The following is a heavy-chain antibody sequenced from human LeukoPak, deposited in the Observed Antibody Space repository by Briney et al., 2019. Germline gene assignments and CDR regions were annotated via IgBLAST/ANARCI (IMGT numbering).Heavy chain of an antibody. J-gene: IGHJ6*02. Sequence: ASVKVFCEASGYTLTKYGISWVRQAPGQGPEWMGWISGYNGNTNYAQKFQGRVTMTTDTSTSTAYMELRDLKSDDTAVYYCGRDYYYGTSAPYNFGIDVWGQGTTVTVSS. D-gene: IGHD3-10*01. CDR2: ISGYNGNT. V-gene: IGHV1-18*04. CDR3: GRDYYYGTSAPYNFGIDV. CDR1: GYTLTKYG.